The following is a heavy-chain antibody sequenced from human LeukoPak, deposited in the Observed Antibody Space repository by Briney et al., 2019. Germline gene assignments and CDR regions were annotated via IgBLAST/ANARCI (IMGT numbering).Heavy chain of an antibody. J-gene: IGHJ6*02. V-gene: IGHV3-30*04. CDR3: AKEYYYGSGSSVYYYYYGMDV. D-gene: IGHD3-10*01. CDR1: GFTFSSYA. CDR2: ISYDGSNK. Sequence: GRSLRLSCAASGFTFSSYAMHWVRQAPGKGLEWVAVISYDGSNKYYADSVKGRFTISRDNSKNTLYLQMNSLRAEDTAVYYCAKEYYYGSGSSVYYYYYGMDVWGQGTTVTVSS.